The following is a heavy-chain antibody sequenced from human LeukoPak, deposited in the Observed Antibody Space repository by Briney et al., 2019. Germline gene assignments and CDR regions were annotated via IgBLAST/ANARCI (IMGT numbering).Heavy chain of an antibody. D-gene: IGHD4-17*01. CDR2: IWYDGSNK. CDR3: ARSRLRAYFDY. Sequence: PGRSLRLSCAASGFTFSSYGMHWVRQAPGKGLEWVAVIWYDGSNKYYADSVKGRFTISRDNSKNTLYLQMNSLRAEDTAVYYCARSRLRAYFDYRGQGTLVTVSS. V-gene: IGHV3-33*01. CDR1: GFTFSSYG. J-gene: IGHJ4*02.